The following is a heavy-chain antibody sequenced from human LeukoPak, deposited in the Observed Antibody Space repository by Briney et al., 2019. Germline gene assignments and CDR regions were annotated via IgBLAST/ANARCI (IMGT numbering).Heavy chain of an antibody. J-gene: IGHJ6*02. CDR2: ISSTSGTI. CDR3: ARDYYGMDV. Sequence: GGSLRLSCAASGLTFSSYAMSWVRQGPGKGLECVSYISSTSGTIYYADSVKGRFTISRDNAKNSLYLQMNSLREEDTAVYYCARDYYGMDVWGQGTTVTVSS. CDR1: GLTFSSYA. V-gene: IGHV3-48*02.